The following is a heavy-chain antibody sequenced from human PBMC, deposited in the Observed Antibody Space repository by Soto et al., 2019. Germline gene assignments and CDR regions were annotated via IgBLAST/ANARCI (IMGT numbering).Heavy chain of an antibody. J-gene: IGHJ4*02. Sequence: EVQVLESGGGLVQPGGSLRLSCAGSGFTFSSYAMSWVRQAPGKGLEWVSTISGSGGSTYYADSVKGRFTISRDNSKNALYLQMNTLRAEDTAVYYCAKDSRSTLCHVAYWGQGTLVTVSS. V-gene: IGHV3-23*01. CDR2: ISGSGGST. CDR3: AKDSRSTLCHVAY. CDR1: GFTFSSYA. D-gene: IGHD2-2*01.